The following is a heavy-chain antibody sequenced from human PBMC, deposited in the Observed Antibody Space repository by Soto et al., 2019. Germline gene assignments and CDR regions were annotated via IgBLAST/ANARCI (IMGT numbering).Heavy chain of an antibody. J-gene: IGHJ4*02. D-gene: IGHD3-22*01. CDR3: AKSPVWYDSSGYLGPFDY. CDR1: GGSISSYY. V-gene: IGHV4-59*06. Sequence: SETLSLTCTVSGGSISSYYWSWIRQHPGKGLEWIGYIYYSGSTYYNPSLKSRVTISVDTSKNQFSLKLSSVTAADTAVYYCAKSPVWYDSSGYLGPFDYWGQGTLVTVSS. CDR2: IYYSGST.